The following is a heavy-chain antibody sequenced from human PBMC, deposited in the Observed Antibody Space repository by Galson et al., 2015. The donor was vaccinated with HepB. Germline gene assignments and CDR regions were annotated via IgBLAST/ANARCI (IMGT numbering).Heavy chain of an antibody. V-gene: IGHV3-33*01. CDR1: GFTFSSYG. Sequence: SLRLSCAASGFTFSSYGMHWVRQAPGKGLEWVAVIWHDGSNKYYADSVKGRFTISRDNSKNTLYLQMNSLRAEDTAVYYCASMVTGYCSSTSCRPRDAFDIWGQGTMVTVSS. CDR3: ASMVTGYCSSTSCRPRDAFDI. CDR2: IWHDGSNK. J-gene: IGHJ3*02. D-gene: IGHD2-2*01.